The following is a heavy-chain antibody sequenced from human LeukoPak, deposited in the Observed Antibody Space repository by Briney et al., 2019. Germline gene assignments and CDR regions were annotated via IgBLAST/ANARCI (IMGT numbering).Heavy chain of an antibody. V-gene: IGHV1-18*01. CDR2: ISAYNGNT. D-gene: IGHD3-10*01. CDR3: AREDYGSGSYYNSNPDYYYYGMDV. CDR1: GYTFTSYG. Sequence: ASVKVSCKASGYTFTSYGSSWVRQAPGQGLEWMGWISAYNGNTNYAQKLQGRVTMTTDTSTSTAYMELRSLRSDDTAVYYCAREDYGSGSYYNSNPDYYYYGMDVWGQGTTVTVSS. J-gene: IGHJ6*02.